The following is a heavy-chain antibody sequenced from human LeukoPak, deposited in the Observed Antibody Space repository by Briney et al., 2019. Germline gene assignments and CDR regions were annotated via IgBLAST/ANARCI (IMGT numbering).Heavy chain of an antibody. J-gene: IGHJ4*02. V-gene: IGHV3-48*03. CDR3: VRESRSDWYVGYFDY. D-gene: IGHD6-19*01. Sequence: GGSLRLSCAASGFSFSSYEMKWVRQAPGKGLEWISYISISGATTYSADSVKGRFTISRDNAKKSLYLQMTSLRVEDTAVYYCVRESRSDWYVGYFDYWGRGTLVTVSS. CDR1: GFSFSSYE. CDR2: ISISGATT.